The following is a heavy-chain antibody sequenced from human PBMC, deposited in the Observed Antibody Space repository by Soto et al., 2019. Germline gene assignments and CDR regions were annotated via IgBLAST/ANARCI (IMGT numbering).Heavy chain of an antibody. V-gene: IGHV4-59*01. Sequence: QVQLQESGPGLVKPSETLSLTCTVSGGSISSYYWSWIRQSPGKGLEWIGYIYYSGSTNYNPSLMSQVAISVDTAKNQFSLSLSSVTAAATAVYYCARGGLVYSGLFDYWGQGTLVTVSS. D-gene: IGHD2-15*01. CDR3: ARGGLVYSGLFDY. CDR2: IYYSGST. J-gene: IGHJ4*02. CDR1: GGSISSYY.